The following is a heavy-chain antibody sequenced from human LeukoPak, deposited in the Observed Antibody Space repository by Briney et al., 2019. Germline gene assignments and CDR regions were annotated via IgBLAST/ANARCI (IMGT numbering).Heavy chain of an antibody. CDR1: GGPFSGYY. CDR3: ARGPVLTN. CDR2: INHSGST. J-gene: IGHJ4*02. D-gene: IGHD2-8*02. V-gene: IGHV4-34*01. Sequence: SETLSLTCAVYGGPFSGYYWSWIRQPPGKGLEWIGEINHSGSTNYNPSLKSRVTISVDTSKNQFSLKQSSVTAADTAVYYCARGPVLTNWGQGTLVTVSS.